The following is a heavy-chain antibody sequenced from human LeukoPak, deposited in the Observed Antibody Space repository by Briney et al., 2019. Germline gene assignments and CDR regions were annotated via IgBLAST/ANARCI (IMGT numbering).Heavy chain of an antibody. Sequence: PSETLSLTCTVSGGSVSSGSHYWNWIRQPPGKGLEWIGYIYYRGSTNYNPSLKSRVTISVDTSKNQFSLKLSSVTAADTAVYYCARGRSNYYGMDVWGQGTTVTVSS. CDR1: GGSVSSGSHY. CDR3: ARGRSNYYGMDV. V-gene: IGHV4-61*01. CDR2: IYYRGST. J-gene: IGHJ6*02. D-gene: IGHD1-26*01.